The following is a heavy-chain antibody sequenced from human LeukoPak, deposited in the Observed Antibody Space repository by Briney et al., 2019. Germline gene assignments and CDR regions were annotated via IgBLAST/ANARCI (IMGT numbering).Heavy chain of an antibody. CDR3: EIGIAVAAFDY. J-gene: IGHJ4*02. V-gene: IGHV3-64D*06. CDR2: ISSNGGST. D-gene: IGHD6-19*01. Sequence: GGSLRLSCSASGFTFSSYAMHWVRQAPGKGLEYVSAISSNGGSTYYADSVKGRFTISRDNSKNTLYLQMSSLRAEDTAVYYCEIGIAVAAFDYWGQGTLVTVSS. CDR1: GFTFSSYA.